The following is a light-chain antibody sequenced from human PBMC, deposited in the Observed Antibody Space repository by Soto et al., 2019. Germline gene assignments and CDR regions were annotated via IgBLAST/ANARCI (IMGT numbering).Light chain of an antibody. V-gene: IGKV1-39*01. J-gene: IGKJ1*01. CDR2: AAY. CDR1: QSISDY. CDR3: QQSYGSPPWT. Sequence: DIQVTQSPSSLSASVGDRVTITCRASQSISDYLNWYQQKPGKAPKLLIYAAYRLQSGVPSRFSGSGSGTDFTLTISRLQPEDFATYYCQQSYGSPPWTFGQGTEVEIK.